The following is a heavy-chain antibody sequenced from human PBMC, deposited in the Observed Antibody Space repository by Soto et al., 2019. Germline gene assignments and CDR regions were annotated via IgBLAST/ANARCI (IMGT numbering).Heavy chain of an antibody. V-gene: IGHV1-2*04. J-gene: IGHJ6*02. CDR1: GYTFTGYY. CDR2: INPNSGGT. D-gene: IGHD3-3*01. CDR3: ARGGATSFGVVHYYYYGMDV. Sequence: QVQLVQSGAEVKKPGASVKVSCKASGYTFTGYYMHWVRQAPGQGLEWMGWINPNSGGTKYAQKFQGWVAMTRDTSISTAYMELSRLRSYDTAVYYCARGGATSFGVVHYYYYGMDVWGQGTTGTVSS.